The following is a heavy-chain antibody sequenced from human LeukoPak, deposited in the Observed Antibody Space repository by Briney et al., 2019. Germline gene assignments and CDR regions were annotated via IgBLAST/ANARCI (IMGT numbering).Heavy chain of an antibody. J-gene: IGHJ5*02. CDR1: GGTFSSYA. CDR3: ARDSGYYDSSGYPPRPVGFDP. CDR2: ITPILGIA. Sequence: ASVKVSCKASGGTFSSYAISWVRQAPGQGLEWMGRITPILGIANYAQKFQGRVTITADKSTSTAYMELSSLRSEDTAVYYCARDSGYYDSSGYPPRPVGFDPWGQGTLVTVSS. V-gene: IGHV1-69*04. D-gene: IGHD3-22*01.